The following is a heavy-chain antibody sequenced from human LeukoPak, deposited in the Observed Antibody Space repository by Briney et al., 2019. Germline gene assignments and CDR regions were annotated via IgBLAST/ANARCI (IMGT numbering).Heavy chain of an antibody. V-gene: IGHV3-23*01. J-gene: IGHJ1*01. Sequence: GGSLRLPCAASGLTFSSYAMSWVRQAPGKGLEWVSAISGSGGSTYYADSVKGRFTISRDNSRNTLYLQMNSLRAEDTAVYYCAKDHYDFPPADFQHWGQGTLVTVSS. D-gene: IGHD3-3*01. CDR3: AKDHYDFPPADFQH. CDR2: ISGSGGST. CDR1: GLTFSSYA.